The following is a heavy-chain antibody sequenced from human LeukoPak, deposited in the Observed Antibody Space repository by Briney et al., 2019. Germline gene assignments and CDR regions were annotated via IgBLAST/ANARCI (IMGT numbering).Heavy chain of an antibody. Sequence: KPSETLSLTCAVYGGSFSGYYWSWIRQPPGKGLEWIGEINHSGSTNYNPSLKSRVTISVDTSKNQFSLKLSSVTAADTAVYYCACLTTMGRYWFDPWGQGTLVTVSS. CDR1: GGSFSGYY. V-gene: IGHV4-34*01. D-gene: IGHD4-23*01. CDR3: ACLTTMGRYWFDP. CDR2: INHSGST. J-gene: IGHJ5*02.